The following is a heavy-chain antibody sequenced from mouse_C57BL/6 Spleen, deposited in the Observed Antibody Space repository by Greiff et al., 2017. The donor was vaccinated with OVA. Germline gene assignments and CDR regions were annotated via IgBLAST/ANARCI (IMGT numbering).Heavy chain of an antibody. CDR1: GFTFSDYY. CDR2: INYDGSST. V-gene: IGHV5-16*01. Sequence: EVHLVESEGGLVQPGSSMKLSCTASGFTFSDYYMAWVRQVPEKGLEWVANINYDGSSTYYLDSLKSRFIISRDNAKNILYLQMSSLKSEDTATYYCARGTSDSSGYVGYYFDYWGQGTTLTVSS. D-gene: IGHD3-2*02. CDR3: ARGTSDSSGYVGYYFDY. J-gene: IGHJ2*01.